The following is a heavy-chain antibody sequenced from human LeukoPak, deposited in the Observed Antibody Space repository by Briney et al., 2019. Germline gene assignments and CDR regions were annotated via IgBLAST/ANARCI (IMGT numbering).Heavy chain of an antibody. Sequence: PGGSLRLSCAASGFTFSSYAMHWVRQAPGKGLEWVAVISYDGSNKYYADSVKGRFTISRDNSRNTLYLQMNSLRAEDTAVYYCARVGAGSSWYGGGFDYWGQGTLVTVSS. V-gene: IGHV3-30*04. D-gene: IGHD6-13*01. CDR1: GFTFSSYA. J-gene: IGHJ4*02. CDR3: ARVGAGSSWYGGGFDY. CDR2: ISYDGSNK.